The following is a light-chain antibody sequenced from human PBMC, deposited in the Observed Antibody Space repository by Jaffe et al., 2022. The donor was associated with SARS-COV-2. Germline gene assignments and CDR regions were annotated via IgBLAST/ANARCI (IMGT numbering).Light chain of an antibody. CDR2: EVS. J-gene: IGLJ1*01. CDR3: SSYTASDHWV. CDR1: SSDVGGYNS. Sequence: QSALTQPPSASGSPGQSVTISCTGTSSDVGGYNSVSWYQQHPGKAPKLMIYEVSQRPSGVPDRFSASKSGNTASLTVSGLQAEDEADYYCSSYTASDHWVFGTGTKVTVL. V-gene: IGLV2-8*01.